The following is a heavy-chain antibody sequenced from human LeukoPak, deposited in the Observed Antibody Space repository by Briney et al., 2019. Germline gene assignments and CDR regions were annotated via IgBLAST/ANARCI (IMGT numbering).Heavy chain of an antibody. Sequence: GGSLRLSCAASGFKFNSYAMSWVRQAPGKGLEWVSTISGSGGSTYYADSLKGRFTISRDNSKNTLYVQMNSLRPEDTAVYYCAKDAYLIAVAGNYFEYWGQGTLVAVSS. CDR2: ISGSGGST. J-gene: IGHJ4*02. CDR3: AKDAYLIAVAGNYFEY. CDR1: GFKFNSYA. V-gene: IGHV3-23*01. D-gene: IGHD6-19*01.